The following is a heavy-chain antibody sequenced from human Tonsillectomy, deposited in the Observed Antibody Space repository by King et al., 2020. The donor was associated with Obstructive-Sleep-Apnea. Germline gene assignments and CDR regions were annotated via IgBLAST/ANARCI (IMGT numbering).Heavy chain of an antibody. CDR1: GDSVSSNSAA. V-gene: IGHV6-1*01. CDR2: TYYRSKWYN. Sequence: VQLQQSGPGLVKPSQTLSLTCAISGDSVSSNSAAWTWIRQSLSRGLEWLGRTYYRSKWYNDYAVSVKSRITINPDTSKNQFSLQLNSVTPEDTAVYYCARDLRLVHDYYYYGMDVWGQGTTVTVSS. D-gene: IGHD6-19*01. J-gene: IGHJ6*02. CDR3: ARDLRLVHDYYYYGMDV.